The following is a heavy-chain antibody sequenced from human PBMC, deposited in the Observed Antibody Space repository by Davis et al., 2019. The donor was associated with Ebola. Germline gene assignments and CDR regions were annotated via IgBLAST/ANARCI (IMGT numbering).Heavy chain of an antibody. V-gene: IGHV3-9*01. J-gene: IGHJ4*02. CDR3: AKSSYYDSSGYVDYFDY. D-gene: IGHD3-22*01. Sequence: GGSLRLSCAASGFTFDDYAMHWVRQAPGKGLEWVSGISWNSGSIGYVDSVKGRFTISRDNAKNSLYLQMNSLRAEDTALYYCAKSSYYDSSGYVDYFDYWGQGTLVTVSS. CDR2: ISWNSGSI. CDR1: GFTFDDYA.